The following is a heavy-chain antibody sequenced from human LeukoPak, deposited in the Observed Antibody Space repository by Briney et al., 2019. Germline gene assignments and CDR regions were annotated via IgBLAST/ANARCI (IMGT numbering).Heavy chain of an antibody. V-gene: IGHV3-48*04. CDR1: GFTFSSYS. Sequence: GGSLRLSCAASGFTFSSYSMNWVRQAPGKGLEWVSYISSSSSTIYYADSVKGRFTVSRDNARKSLFLQMNIRRVEDTALYYCARDLYGDYGFDTWGQGTLVTVSS. CDR3: ARDLYGDYGFDT. D-gene: IGHD4-17*01. CDR2: ISSSSSTI. J-gene: IGHJ3*02.